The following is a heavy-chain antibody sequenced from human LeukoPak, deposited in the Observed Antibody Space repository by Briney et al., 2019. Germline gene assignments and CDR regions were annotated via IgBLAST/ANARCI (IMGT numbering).Heavy chain of an antibody. CDR2: IRYDGSYK. J-gene: IGHJ6*03. V-gene: IGHV3-30*02. D-gene: IGHD3-9*01. CDR3: AKDRGGNFDSNPRRFYYYMDV. CDR1: NFMFSNYD. Sequence: GGSLRLSCAASNFMFSNYDMNWARQAPGKGLEWVAFIRYDGSYKNSAESVQGRFTISRDNSRNTLYLQMSRLRAEDTAVYYCAKDRGGNFDSNPRRFYYYMDVWGKGTTVTVSS.